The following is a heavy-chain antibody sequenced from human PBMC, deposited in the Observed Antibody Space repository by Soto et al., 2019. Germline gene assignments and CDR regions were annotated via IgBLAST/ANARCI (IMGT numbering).Heavy chain of an antibody. D-gene: IGHD4-17*01. CDR2: IIPVFGTA. CDR1: GGTLSNYG. Sequence: QVQLVQSGAEVKKPGSSVRVSCKASGGTLSNYGISWVRQAPGQGLEWMGGIIPVFGTANYAQKFQGRVTITADESKSTVSMAVTSLRSEDTAVYYCSRGDATKIVVTTYYAMDVWGPGTTVSVSS. V-gene: IGHV1-69*12. CDR3: SRGDATKIVVTTYYAMDV. J-gene: IGHJ6*02.